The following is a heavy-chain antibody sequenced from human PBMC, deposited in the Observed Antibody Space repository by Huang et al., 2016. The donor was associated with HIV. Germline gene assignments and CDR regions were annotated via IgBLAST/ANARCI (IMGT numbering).Heavy chain of an antibody. V-gene: IGHV3-30*02. CDR3: VKERGSSRARSSFDF. CDR1: GFPFSAYG. J-gene: IGHJ3*01. Sequence: QVRLVESGGGVVQPGASLTLSCSASGFPFSAYGMDWGRQDPGKGLEWVSFIRYDGNNDYLIGSVKGRFTISRDNSNNALYLRMNSLRPEDTAVYYCVKERGSSRARSSFDFWGQGTSVIVSS. D-gene: IGHD6-13*01. CDR2: IRYDGNND.